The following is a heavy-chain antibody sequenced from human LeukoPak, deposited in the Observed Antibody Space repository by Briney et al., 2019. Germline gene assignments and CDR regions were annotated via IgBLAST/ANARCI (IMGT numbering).Heavy chain of an antibody. CDR2: IDLSSSTI. CDR1: GFTFSGHY. V-gene: IGHV3-11*04. CDR3: ARGAYYYED. D-gene: IGHD3-22*01. Sequence: GGSLRLSCTASGFTFSGHYASWIRQTPEKGLEWISYIDLSSSTIYYADSVKGRFTISRDNAKNSLYLQMNSLRAEDTAVYYCARGAYYYEDWGQGTLVTVSS. J-gene: IGHJ4*02.